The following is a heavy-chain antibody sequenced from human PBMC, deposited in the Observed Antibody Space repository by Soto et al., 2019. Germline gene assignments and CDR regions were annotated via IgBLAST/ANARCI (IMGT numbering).Heavy chain of an antibody. V-gene: IGHV3-30*18. CDR2: ISYDGSNK. D-gene: IGHD2-21*01. J-gene: IGHJ4*02. Sequence: PGGSMRLSWAASGFTFSSYGMRWVRQAPGKGLEWVAVISYDGSNKYYADSVKGRFSISRDNAKKSLYLQMNSLRPDDTAFYFCVKAGVRDLIVEVPVYFDIWGLGTLVTVSS. CDR1: GFTFSSYG. CDR3: VKAGVRDLIVEVPVYFDI.